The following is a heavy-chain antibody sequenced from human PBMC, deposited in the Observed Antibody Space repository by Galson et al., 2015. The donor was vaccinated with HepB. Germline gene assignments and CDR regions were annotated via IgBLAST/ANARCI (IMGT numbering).Heavy chain of an antibody. CDR3: AKYYYDSSGYTYYFDY. CDR1: GFTFSTYA. CDR2: ISGSAGNT. Sequence: SLRLSCAASGFTFSTYAMNWVRQAPGKGLEWVSGISGSAGNTHHADSVKGRFTISRDNSKNTLYLQMNSLRAEDTAVYYCAKYYYDSSGYTYYFDYWGQGTLVTVSS. J-gene: IGHJ4*02. D-gene: IGHD3-22*01. V-gene: IGHV3-23*01.